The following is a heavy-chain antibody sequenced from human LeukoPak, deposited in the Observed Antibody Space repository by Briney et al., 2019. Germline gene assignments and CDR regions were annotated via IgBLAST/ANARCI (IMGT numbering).Heavy chain of an antibody. D-gene: IGHD6-13*01. CDR3: AKDRGAAAGWD. Sequence: GGSLRLSCAASEFSVGSNYMTWVRQAPGKGLEWVSLIYSGGSTYYADSVKGRFTISRDNSKNTLYLQMNSLRAEDTAVYYCAKDRGAAAGWDWGQGTLVTVSS. V-gene: IGHV3-66*01. CDR2: IYSGGST. CDR1: EFSVGSNY. J-gene: IGHJ4*02.